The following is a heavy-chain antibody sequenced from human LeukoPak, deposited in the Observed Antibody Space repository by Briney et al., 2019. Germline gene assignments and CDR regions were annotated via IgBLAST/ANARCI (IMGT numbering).Heavy chain of an antibody. D-gene: IGHD3-16*01. Sequence: GGSLRLSCAASGFTVSSNYMSWVRQAPGKGLEWVSVIYSGGSTYYTDSVKGRFTISRDKFRNTVYLQMNSLRAEDTAVYYCAKSFEGAVNELFDYWGQGTLITVSS. J-gene: IGHJ4*02. CDR1: GFTVSSNY. CDR2: IYSGGST. CDR3: AKSFEGAVNELFDY. V-gene: IGHV3-53*01.